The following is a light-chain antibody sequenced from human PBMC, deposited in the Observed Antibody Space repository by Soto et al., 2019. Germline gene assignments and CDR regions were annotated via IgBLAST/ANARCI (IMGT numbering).Light chain of an antibody. CDR3: ATWDDKLRGVV. CDR1: SSNIGATT. J-gene: IGLJ2*01. CDR2: SND. V-gene: IGLV1-44*01. Sequence: QSVLTQPPSASGTPGQRVTISCSGSSSNIGATTVNWYQQFSGTAPKLVIYSNDQRPSGVPDRFSGSKSGTSASLAISGLQSDDEAEYYCATWDDKLRGVVFGGGTKLTVL.